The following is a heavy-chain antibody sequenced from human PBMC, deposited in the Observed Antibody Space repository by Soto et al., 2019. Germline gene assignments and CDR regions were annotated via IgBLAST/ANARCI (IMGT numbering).Heavy chain of an antibody. J-gene: IGHJ5*02. CDR1: GFTFSSYT. V-gene: IGHV3-30-3*01. D-gene: IGHD2-2*01. Sequence: PGGSLRLSCAASGFTFSSYTMHWVRQAPGKGLEWVAVISYDGSNKYYADSVKGRFTISRDNSKNTLCLQMNSLRAEDTAVYYCAIDPLSNAYCISTCCYRLPWFVPWRQGALVTVSS. CDR3: AIDPLSNAYCISTCCYRLPWFVP. CDR2: ISYDGSNK.